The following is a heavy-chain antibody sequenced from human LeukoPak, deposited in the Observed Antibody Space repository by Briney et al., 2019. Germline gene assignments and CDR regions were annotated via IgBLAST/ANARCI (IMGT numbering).Heavy chain of an antibody. CDR3: TRGSSCRRDN. V-gene: IGHV1-8*01. CDR2: MNPNSGNT. CDR1: GYTFTSCD. Sequence: ASVKVSGKASGYTFTSCDINWVRQATGQGLEWMGWMNPNSGNTGYGQSFQGRITMTRDISIGTAYMELSNLTSEDTAIYYCTRGSSCRRDNWGQGTLVTVSA. J-gene: IGHJ4*02.